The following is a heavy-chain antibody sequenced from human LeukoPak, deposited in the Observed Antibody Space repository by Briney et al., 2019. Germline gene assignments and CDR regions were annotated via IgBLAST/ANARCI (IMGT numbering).Heavy chain of an antibody. V-gene: IGHV3-23*01. CDR3: AKDPLVSSQEYFDY. J-gene: IGHJ4*02. CDR2: ISGSGGST. D-gene: IGHD2-2*01. Sequence: PGGSLRLSCAASGFTFTSYAMSWVRQAPGKRLEWVSAISGSGGSTYYAESVKGRFTISRDNSKNTLYLQMNSLGAEDTAVYYCAKDPLVSSQEYFDYWGQGTLVTVSS. CDR1: GFTFTSYA.